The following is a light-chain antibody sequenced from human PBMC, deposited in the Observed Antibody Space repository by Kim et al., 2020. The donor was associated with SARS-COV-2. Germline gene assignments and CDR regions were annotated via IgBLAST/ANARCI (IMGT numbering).Light chain of an antibody. Sequence: AIRMTQSPFSLSASVGDRVTITCWASQDIYTYLAWSQQKPAKAPNLFISSESTFQSGVPSRFSGSGSGTDFTLTISSLQPEDVSTYYCLQYYNKPITFGRGTRLDIK. J-gene: IGKJ5*01. CDR3: LQYYNKPIT. V-gene: IGKV1D-43*01. CDR2: SES. CDR1: QDIYTY.